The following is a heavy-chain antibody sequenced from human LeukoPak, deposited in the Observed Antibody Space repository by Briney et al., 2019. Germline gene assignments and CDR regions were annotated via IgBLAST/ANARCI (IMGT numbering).Heavy chain of an antibody. Sequence: GGSLRLSCAASGFTVSSSYMSWVRQAPGKGLEWVSVIYSGGSTYYADSVKGRFTISRDNSKNTLYLQMNSLRAEDTAVYYCARETLPGGGAFDIWGQGTMVTVSS. D-gene: IGHD1-14*01. CDR2: IYSGGST. CDR1: GFTVSSSY. V-gene: IGHV3-66*01. J-gene: IGHJ3*02. CDR3: ARETLPGGGAFDI.